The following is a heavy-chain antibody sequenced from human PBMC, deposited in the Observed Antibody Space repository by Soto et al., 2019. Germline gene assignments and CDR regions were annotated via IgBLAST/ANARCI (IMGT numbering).Heavy chain of an antibody. D-gene: IGHD3-9*01. CDR1: GFTFSSYS. Sequence: GGSLRLSCAASGFTFSSYSMNWVRQAPGKGLEWVSSISSSSSYIYYADSVKGRFTISRDNAKNSLYLQMNSLRAEDTAVYYCARGGGGLRYFDWLPNLYGMDVWGQGTTVTVSS. CDR2: ISSSSSYI. J-gene: IGHJ6*02. V-gene: IGHV3-21*01. CDR3: ARGGGGLRYFDWLPNLYGMDV.